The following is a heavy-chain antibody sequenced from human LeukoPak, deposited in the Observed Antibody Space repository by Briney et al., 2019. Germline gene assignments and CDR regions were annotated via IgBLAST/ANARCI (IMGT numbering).Heavy chain of an antibody. J-gene: IGHJ4*02. D-gene: IGHD6-19*01. Sequence: GESLKISCRGSGYTFATFWIGWVRQKPGKGLEWMGYIYPGDSETRYSPSFQGQVTISADKSTSTAYLQWKSLQSSDTAKYYAVAGNGDYFDYWGQGTLVTVSS. CDR3: VAGNGDYFDY. CDR2: IYPGDSET. CDR1: GYTFATFW. V-gene: IGHV5-51*01.